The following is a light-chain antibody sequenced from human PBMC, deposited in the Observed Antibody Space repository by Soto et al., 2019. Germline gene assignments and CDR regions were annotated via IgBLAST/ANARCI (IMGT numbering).Light chain of an antibody. CDR2: AAS. CDR1: QSVSSSY. J-gene: IGKJ5*01. CDR3: QQYDDSIT. Sequence: EIVLTQSPDTLSLSPGESATLSCRASQSVSSSYLAWYQQKPGQAPRLLIYAASSRATGIPDRFSGSGSGTDFTLTISRLEPEDCAMFYCQQYDDSITFGQGTRLEIE. V-gene: IGKV3-20*01.